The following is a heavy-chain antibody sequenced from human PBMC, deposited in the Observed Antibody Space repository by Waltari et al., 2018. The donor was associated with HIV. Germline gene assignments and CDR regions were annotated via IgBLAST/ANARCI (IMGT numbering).Heavy chain of an antibody. Sequence: EEQLVQSGAEVKKPGESLKISCKGSGYTFSTFWIVWVRQMPGKGLEWMGTIYPGDSGTRYSPSIQGQVTIAADKSISTAYLQWSSLKASDSAMYYCARRRGSYSGSYYSLDYWGQGTLVTVSS. V-gene: IGHV5-51*03. CDR3: ARRRGSYSGSYYSLDY. CDR1: GYTFSTFW. J-gene: IGHJ4*02. CDR2: IYPGDSGT. D-gene: IGHD1-26*01.